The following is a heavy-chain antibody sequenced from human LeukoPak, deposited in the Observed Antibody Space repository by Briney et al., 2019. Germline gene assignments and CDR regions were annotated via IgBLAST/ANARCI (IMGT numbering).Heavy chain of an antibody. V-gene: IGHV3-21*01. CDR1: RFTFSSYS. J-gene: IGHJ4*02. Sequence: GGSLRLSCAASRFTFSSYSMNWVRQAPGKGLEWVSSIGSSSSYIYYADSVKGRFTISRDNAKNSVYLQMNSLRAEDTAVYYCARDKWLTTTHYFDYWGQGTLVTVSS. CDR3: ARDKWLTTTHYFDY. CDR2: IGSSSSYI. D-gene: IGHD4-11*01.